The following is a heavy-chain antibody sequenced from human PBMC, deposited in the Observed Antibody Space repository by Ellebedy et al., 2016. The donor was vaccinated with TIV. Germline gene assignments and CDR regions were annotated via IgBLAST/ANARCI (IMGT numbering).Heavy chain of an antibody. J-gene: IGHJ3*01. V-gene: IGHV5-51*01. Sequence: GESLKISCKASGYSFTTYWIGWVRQMPGKGLEWMGIIYPGDSDTRYGPSFEGQVTMSVDKSISTAYLLWSRLKASDTAMYYCAGRKRLSAGILNGLDVWGQGTMVTVSS. CDR2: IYPGDSDT. CDR3: AGRKRLSAGILNGLDV. CDR1: GYSFTTYW. D-gene: IGHD2-8*01.